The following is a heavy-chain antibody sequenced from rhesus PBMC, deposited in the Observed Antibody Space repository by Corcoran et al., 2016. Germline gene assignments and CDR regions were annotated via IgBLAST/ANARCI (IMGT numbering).Heavy chain of an antibody. V-gene: IGHV4S9*01. CDR3: ASPFERGRFEV. D-gene: IGHD3-34*01. CDR1: GGSMSESSF. Sequence: QVRLQESGPGLVKSSETLSLTCAVSGGSMSESSFWTWIRQPPGEGLEWIGNIYANILTTYTPSLKRRVNMSKHTSNNQFFLGVTSVPAADTAVYYWASPFERGRFEVWGAGILVTVSS. J-gene: IGHJ5-1*01. CDR2: IYANILTT.